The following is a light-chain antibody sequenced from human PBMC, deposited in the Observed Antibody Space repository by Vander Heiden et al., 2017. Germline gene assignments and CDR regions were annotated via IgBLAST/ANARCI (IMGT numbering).Light chain of an antibody. Sequence: IVLTQSPGTLSLSPGERATLSCRASQSVGSYYLAWYQRKPGQAPRLLSYGGFTRATGIPDRFSGSGSGTDFTLTISRLEPEDFAVYYCQQYDSSITFGKGTRLEMK. V-gene: IGKV3-20*01. CDR1: QSVGSYY. CDR2: GGF. CDR3: QQYDSSIT. J-gene: IGKJ5*01.